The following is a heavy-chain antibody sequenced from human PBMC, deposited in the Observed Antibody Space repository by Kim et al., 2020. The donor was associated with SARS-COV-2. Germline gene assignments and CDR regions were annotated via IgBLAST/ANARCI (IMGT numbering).Heavy chain of an antibody. Sequence: SETLSLTCAVSGGSISSSNWWSWVRQPPGKGLEWIGEIYHSGSTNYNPSLKSRVTISVDKSKNQFSLKLSSVTAADTAVYYCARDGLVAGSDGISYNWFDPWGQGTLVTVSS. V-gene: IGHV4-4*02. CDR1: GGSISSSNW. CDR2: IYHSGST. D-gene: IGHD6-19*01. J-gene: IGHJ5*02. CDR3: ARDGLVAGSDGISYNWFDP.